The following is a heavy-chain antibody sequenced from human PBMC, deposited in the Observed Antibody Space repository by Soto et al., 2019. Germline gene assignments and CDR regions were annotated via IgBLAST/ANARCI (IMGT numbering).Heavy chain of an antibody. Sequence: QVQLVESGGGVVQPGRSLRLSCAASGFTFSSYGMHWVRQAPGKGLEWVAVIWYDGSNKYYADSVKGRFTISRDNSKNKLYLQMNSLRAGDTAVYYCARDPGRYPYYYGMDVWGQGTTVTVSS. V-gene: IGHV3-33*01. CDR2: IWYDGSNK. CDR1: GFTFSSYG. D-gene: IGHD3-9*01. CDR3: ARDPGRYPYYYGMDV. J-gene: IGHJ6*02.